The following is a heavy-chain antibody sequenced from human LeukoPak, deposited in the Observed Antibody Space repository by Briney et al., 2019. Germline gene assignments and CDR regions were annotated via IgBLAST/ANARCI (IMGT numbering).Heavy chain of an antibody. J-gene: IGHJ4*02. CDR1: GYTFTSNY. CDR3: ARDQEGFDY. Sequence: ASVKVSCKASGYTFTSNYIHWVRQAPGQGLEWMGMIYPRDGSTSYAQKFQGRATVTRDTSTSTVHMELSGLRSEDTAVYYCARDQEGFDYWGRGTLVTVSS. V-gene: IGHV1-46*01. CDR2: IYPRDGST.